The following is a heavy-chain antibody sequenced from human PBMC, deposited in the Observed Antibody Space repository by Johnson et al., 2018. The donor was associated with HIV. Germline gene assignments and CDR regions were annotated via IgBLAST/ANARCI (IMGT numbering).Heavy chain of an antibody. CDR2: IDSVGRGT. CDR1: GFTLSDHW. J-gene: IGHJ3*01. V-gene: IGHV3-74*02. Sequence: VQLVESGGGSGQPGGSLRLSCAASGFTLSDHWMHWFRQVPGKGLAWVSRIDSVGRGTSYADSVKGRFTISRDNSKNTLYLQMSSLRAEDTAVYYCAKAVAKVGAGMSFDFWGQGTMVTVSS. CDR3: AKAVAKVGAGMSFDF. D-gene: IGHD1-26*01.